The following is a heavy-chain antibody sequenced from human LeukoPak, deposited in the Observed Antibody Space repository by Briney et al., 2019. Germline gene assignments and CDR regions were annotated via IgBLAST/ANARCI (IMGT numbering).Heavy chain of an antibody. J-gene: IGHJ4*02. D-gene: IGHD2-2*01. CDR3: ARVPATLVVPAAIDY. CDR1: GGSISSGGYY. Sequence: SRTLSLTCTVSGGSISSGGYYWSWIRQHPGKGLEWIGYIYYSGSTYYNPSLKSRVTISVDTSKNQFSLKLSSVTAADTAVYYCARVPATLVVPAAIDYWGQGTLVTVSS. V-gene: IGHV4-31*03. CDR2: IYYSGST.